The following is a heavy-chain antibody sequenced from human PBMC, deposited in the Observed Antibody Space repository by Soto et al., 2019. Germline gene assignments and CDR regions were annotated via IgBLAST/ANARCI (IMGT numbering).Heavy chain of an antibody. J-gene: IGHJ6*02. CDR2: IIPIFGTA. Sequence: SVKFSSKASGGTFSSYAISWVRQAPGQGLECMGGIIPIFGTANYAQKFQGGVTITAXXXXSXXXMXLXXRRXEDTAVYYCASRVSMVYAIMEDYYYYGMDVWG. D-gene: IGHD2-8*01. CDR3: ASRVSMVYAIMEDYYYYGMDV. CDR1: GGTFSSYA. V-gene: IGHV1-69*13.